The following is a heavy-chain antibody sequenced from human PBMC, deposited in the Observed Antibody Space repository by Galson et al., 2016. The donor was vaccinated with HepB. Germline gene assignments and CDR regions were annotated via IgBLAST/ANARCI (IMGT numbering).Heavy chain of an antibody. Sequence: SLRLSCAASGFTFSTYAMSWVRQAPGMGLEWVSVIYSGGGTYYADSVKGRFTISRDNSKNTLYLQMNSLRAEDTAVYYCARDLPLLGWGQGTLVTVAS. CDR2: IYSGGGT. D-gene: IGHD2-15*01. V-gene: IGHV3-53*01. CDR3: ARDLPLLG. J-gene: IGHJ4*02. CDR1: GFTFSTYA.